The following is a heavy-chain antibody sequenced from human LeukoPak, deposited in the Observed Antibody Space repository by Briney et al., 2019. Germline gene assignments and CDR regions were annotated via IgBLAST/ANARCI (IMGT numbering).Heavy chain of an antibody. CDR2: IYYSGST. J-gene: IGHJ6*03. Sequence: PSETLSLTCTVSGGSISSYYWSWIRQPPGKGLEWIGYIYYSGSTNYNPSLKSRVTISVDTSKNQFSLKLSSVTAADTAVYYCAAQQLAYNYYYMDVWGKGTTVTVSS. CDR1: GGSISSYY. D-gene: IGHD6-13*01. CDR3: AAQQLAYNYYYMDV. V-gene: IGHV4-59*01.